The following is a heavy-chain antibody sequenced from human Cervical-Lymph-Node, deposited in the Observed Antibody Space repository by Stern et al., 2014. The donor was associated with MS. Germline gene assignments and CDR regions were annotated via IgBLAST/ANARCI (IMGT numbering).Heavy chain of an antibody. CDR1: TYVFTTFF. V-gene: IGHV1-46*03. D-gene: IGHD1-14*01. CDR2: IGPVPGHT. Sequence: QVQLVQSGTEVKKPGASVKVSCRTTTYVFTTFFMHWVRQAPGQGLEWMGIIGPVPGHTRYAESFQGRVTMTRDTSTNTLYMELTSLTSEDTAVYYCVRADRQDFDSWGQGTLVTVSS. CDR3: VRADRQDFDS. J-gene: IGHJ4*02.